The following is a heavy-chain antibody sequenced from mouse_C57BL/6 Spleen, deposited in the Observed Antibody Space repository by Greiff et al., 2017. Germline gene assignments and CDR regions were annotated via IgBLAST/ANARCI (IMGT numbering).Heavy chain of an antibody. V-gene: IGHV5-17*01. Sequence: DVMLVESGGGLVKPGGSLKLSCAASGFTFSDYGMHWVRQAPEKGLEWVAYISSGSSTIYYADTVKGRFTISRDNAKNTLFLQMTSLRSEDTAMYYCARPTTVDAMEYWGQGTSVTVSS. CDR3: ARPTTVDAMEY. CDR1: GFTFSDYG. J-gene: IGHJ4*01. D-gene: IGHD1-1*01. CDR2: ISSGSSTI.